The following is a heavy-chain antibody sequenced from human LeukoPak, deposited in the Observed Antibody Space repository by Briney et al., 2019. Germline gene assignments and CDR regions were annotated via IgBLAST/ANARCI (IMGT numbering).Heavy chain of an antibody. V-gene: IGHV3-30*18. CDR2: ISYDGSNK. CDR3: VKGPPYYDYVWGSYRIDY. J-gene: IGHJ4*02. CDR1: GFTFSSYG. Sequence: GGSLRLSCAASGFTFSSYGMHWVRQAPGKGLEWVAVISYDGSNKYYADSVKGRFTISRDNSKNTLYLQMNSLRAEDTAVYYCVKGPPYYDYVWGSYRIDYWGQGTLVTVSS. D-gene: IGHD3-16*02.